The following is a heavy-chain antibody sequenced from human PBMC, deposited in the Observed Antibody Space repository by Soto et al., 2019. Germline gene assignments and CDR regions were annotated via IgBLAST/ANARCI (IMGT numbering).Heavy chain of an antibody. V-gene: IGHV3-74*01. CDR1: GFTFGSYW. CDR2: IDSDGSST. J-gene: IGHJ6*02. Sequence: EVQLVESGGGLVQPGGSLRVSCAASGFTFGSYWMNWVRQAPGKGLVWVSRIDSDGSSTTYADSVKGRFTTSRDNAKNTLYLQMSSLRFEDTAVYYCARGRPYGMDVWGQGTTVTVSS. CDR3: ARGRPYGMDV.